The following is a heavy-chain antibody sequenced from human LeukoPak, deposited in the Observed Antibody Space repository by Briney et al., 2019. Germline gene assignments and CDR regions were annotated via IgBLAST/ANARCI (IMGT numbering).Heavy chain of an antibody. D-gene: IGHD4-23*01. Sequence: GASVKVSCKASGYTFTSYGISWVRQAPGQGLEWMGWISTYNGNTNYAQKFQGRVTMTTDTSTSTAYMELRSLRSDDTAIYYCATRDDYGGNSDTFDIWGQGTMVTVSS. CDR2: ISTYNGNT. CDR3: ATRDDYGGNSDTFDI. V-gene: IGHV1-18*01. CDR1: GYTFTSYG. J-gene: IGHJ3*02.